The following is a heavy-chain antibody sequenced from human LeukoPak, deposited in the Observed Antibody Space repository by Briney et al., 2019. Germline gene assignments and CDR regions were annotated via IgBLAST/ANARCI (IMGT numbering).Heavy chain of an antibody. CDR3: ARATTANWFDP. J-gene: IGHJ5*02. CDR1: GDSISRYY. V-gene: IGHV4-59*12. D-gene: IGHD1-1*01. Sequence: SETLSLTCTVSGDSISRYYWSWIRQPPGKGLGWIGYICGSGSTNYNPSLKSRVTMSVDTSKNQFSLKLSSVTAADTAVYYCARATTANWFDPWGQGTLVTVSS. CDR2: ICGSGST.